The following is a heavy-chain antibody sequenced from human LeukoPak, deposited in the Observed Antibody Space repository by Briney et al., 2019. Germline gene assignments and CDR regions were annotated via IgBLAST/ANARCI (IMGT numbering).Heavy chain of an antibody. CDR2: INPNSGGT. CDR1: GYTFTGYY. V-gene: IGHV1-2*02. Sequence: ASVKVSFKASGYTFTGYYMHWVRQAPGQGLEWMGWINPNSGGTNYAQKFQGRVTMTRDTSISTAYMELSRLRSDDTAVYYCARVYIAARPTIGYWGQGTLVTVSS. J-gene: IGHJ4*02. CDR3: ARVYIAARPTIGY. D-gene: IGHD6-6*01.